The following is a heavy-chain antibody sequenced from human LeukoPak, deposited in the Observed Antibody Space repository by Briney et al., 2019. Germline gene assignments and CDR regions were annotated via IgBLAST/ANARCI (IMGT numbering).Heavy chain of an antibody. D-gene: IGHD3-22*01. J-gene: IGHJ4*02. CDR1: GGSISSSSYY. V-gene: IGHV4-61*05. CDR2: ISTSGST. Sequence: SETLSLTCTVSGGSISSSSYYWGWIRQPPGKGLEWIGYISTSGSTNYNPSLKSRVSISLDTSKNRFSLNLNFVTAADTAVYYCASPRSGYRYTFDYWGQGALVTVSS. CDR3: ASPRSGYRYTFDY.